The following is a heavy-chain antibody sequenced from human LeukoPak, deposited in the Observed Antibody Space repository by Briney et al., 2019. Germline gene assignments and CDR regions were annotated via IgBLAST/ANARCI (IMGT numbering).Heavy chain of an antibody. J-gene: IGHJ4*02. CDR1: GYTFTGYY. V-gene: IGHV1-2*06. CDR2: IDPNSGGS. D-gene: IGHD2-15*01. Sequence: GASVKVSCKASGYTFTGYYMHWVRQAPGQGLEWMGRIDPNSGGSNYGQKFQGRVTLTGDTSTSTAYMELSRLTSDDTAMYYCAVLGYCTGNSCYTFSYFDYWGQGTPVTVSS. CDR3: AVLGYCTGNSCYTFSYFDY.